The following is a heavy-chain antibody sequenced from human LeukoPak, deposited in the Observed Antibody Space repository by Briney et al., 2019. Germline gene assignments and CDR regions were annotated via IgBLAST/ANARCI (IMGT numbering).Heavy chain of an antibody. Sequence: GGSLRLSCAASGFSFSIDGMGWGCGGPGGGLECGSHVIPGDGPTTYAESVKGRFTISRDNSTNTVSLQMNSLRVEDTAVYYCTRDHITSWQIDFWGQGTMVTVSS. V-gene: IGHV3-23*01. D-gene: IGHD2-2*01. CDR1: GFSFSIDG. CDR2: VIPGDGPT. J-gene: IGHJ4*02. CDR3: TRDHITSWQIDF.